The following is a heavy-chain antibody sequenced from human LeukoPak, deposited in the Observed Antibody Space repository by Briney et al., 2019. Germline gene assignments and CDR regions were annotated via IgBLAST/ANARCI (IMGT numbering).Heavy chain of an antibody. CDR1: GGSVSINSYY. V-gene: IGHV4-39*02. D-gene: IGHD5-18*01. J-gene: IGHJ4*02. CDR3: AREVGRGHTFGSNY. Sequence: SGTLSLTCTVSGGSVSINSYYWGCIRQPPGKGLEWIGNIYYSGITYYNPSLKSRVTISVDTSKNQFSLKLSSVTAADTAVYYCAREVGRGHTFGSNYWGQGTLVTVSS. CDR2: IYYSGIT.